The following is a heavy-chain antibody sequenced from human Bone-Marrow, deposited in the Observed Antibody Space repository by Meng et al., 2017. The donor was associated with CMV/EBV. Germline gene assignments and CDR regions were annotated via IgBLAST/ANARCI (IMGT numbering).Heavy chain of an antibody. Sequence: GSLRLSCAVYGGSFSGYYWSWIRQPPGKGLEWIGEINHSGSTNYNPSLKSRVTISVDTSKNQFSLKLSSVTAADTAVYYCARDRIAAAGTLMGSMDVWGQGTTVTVSS. CDR2: INHSGST. V-gene: IGHV4-34*01. CDR1: GGSFSGYY. J-gene: IGHJ6*02. D-gene: IGHD6-13*01. CDR3: ARDRIAAAGTLMGSMDV.